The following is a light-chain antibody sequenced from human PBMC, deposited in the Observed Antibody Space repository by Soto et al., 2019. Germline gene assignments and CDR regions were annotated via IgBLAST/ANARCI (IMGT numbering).Light chain of an antibody. CDR3: SSYTSSSTPCV. Sequence: QSVLTQPPSVSGSPGQSVTISCTETSSDVGSYNRVSWYQQPPGTAPKLIIYEVSNRPSGVPDRFSGSKSGNTASLTIPGLQAEDEADYYCSSYTSSSTPCVFGTGTKVTVL. V-gene: IGLV2-18*02. J-gene: IGLJ1*01. CDR2: EVS. CDR1: SSDVGSYNR.